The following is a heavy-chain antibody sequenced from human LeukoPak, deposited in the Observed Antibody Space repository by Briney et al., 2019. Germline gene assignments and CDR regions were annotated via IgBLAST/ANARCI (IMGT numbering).Heavy chain of an antibody. V-gene: IGHV3-23*01. D-gene: IGHD3-3*01. Sequence: PGGSLRLSCAASGFTFRSYAMSWVRQAPGQGLEWVLIIYASGASTNYADSVRGRFTTFRDNSNNMVYLQMNSLRAEDTAVYYCATDFEQDSWSGHSDWGQGTLVTVSS. J-gene: IGHJ4*02. CDR1: GFTFRSYA. CDR2: IYASGAST. CDR3: ATDFEQDSWSGHSD.